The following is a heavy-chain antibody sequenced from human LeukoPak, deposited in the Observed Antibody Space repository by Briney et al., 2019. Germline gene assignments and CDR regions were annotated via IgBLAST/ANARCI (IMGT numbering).Heavy chain of an antibody. CDR3: ARSGYSDRDAFDI. J-gene: IGHJ3*02. CDR2: ISSNGGST. V-gene: IGHV3-64*01. D-gene: IGHD3-3*01. Sequence: GGSLRLSCAASGFTFSTYAMSWVRQAPGKGLEWVSTISSNGGSTYYANSVKGRFTISRDNSKNTLYLQMGSLRAEDMAVYYCARSGYSDRDAFDIWGQGTMVTVSS. CDR1: GFTFSTYA.